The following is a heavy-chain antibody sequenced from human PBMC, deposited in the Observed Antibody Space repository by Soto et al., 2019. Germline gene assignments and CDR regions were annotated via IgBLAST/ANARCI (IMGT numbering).Heavy chain of an antibody. J-gene: IGHJ4*02. CDR2: IYYSGST. D-gene: IGHD3-3*01. CDR3: ASPRYDFWSGYRLTFDY. CDR1: GGSISSSSYY. V-gene: IGHV4-39*01. Sequence: SETLSLTCTVSGGSISSSSYYWGWIRQPPGKGLKWIGSIYYSGSTYYNPSLKSRVTISVDTSKNQFSLKLSSVTAADTAVYYCASPRYDFWSGYRLTFDYWGQGTLVTVSS.